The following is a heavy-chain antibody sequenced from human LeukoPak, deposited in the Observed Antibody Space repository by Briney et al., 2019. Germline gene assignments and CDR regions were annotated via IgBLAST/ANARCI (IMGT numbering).Heavy chain of an antibody. CDR2: ISYDGSSK. J-gene: IGHJ4*02. CDR3: ARDQEDSSGYYLFDY. D-gene: IGHD3-22*01. Sequence: GGSLRLSCAASGFTFSSYAMHWVRQAPGKGLEWVAVISYDGSSKYYADSVTGRFTISRDNSKNTLYLQMNSLRAEDTAVYYCARDQEDSSGYYLFDYWGQGTLVTVSS. V-gene: IGHV3-30-3*01. CDR1: GFTFSSYA.